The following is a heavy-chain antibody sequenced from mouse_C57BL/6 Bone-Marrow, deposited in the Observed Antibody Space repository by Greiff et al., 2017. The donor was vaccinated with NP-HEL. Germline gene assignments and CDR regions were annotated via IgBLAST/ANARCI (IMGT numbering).Heavy chain of an antibody. D-gene: IGHD1-1*01. V-gene: IGHV1-81*01. CDR1: GYTFTSYG. CDR3: AREYYGSSYCWYFDV. Sequence: VQLQQSGAELARPGASVKLSCKASGYTFTSYGISWVKQRTGQGLEWIGEIYPRSGNTYYNEKFKGKATLTADKSSSTAYMELRSLTSEDSAVYFCAREYYGSSYCWYFDVWGTGTTVTVSS. J-gene: IGHJ1*03. CDR2: IYPRSGNT.